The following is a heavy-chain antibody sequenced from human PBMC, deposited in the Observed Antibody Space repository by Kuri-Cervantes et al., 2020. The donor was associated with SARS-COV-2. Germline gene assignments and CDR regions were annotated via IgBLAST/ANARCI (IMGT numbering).Heavy chain of an antibody. Sequence: SETLSLTCTVSGVSISAYYWTWIRQPPGKTLEWIGYVSYNGGTSYNLSLESRVTISRDTSKNQFSLRLNSVTAADTAVYYCARGFSTLLIGFAPWGQGTLVTVSS. J-gene: IGHJ5*02. D-gene: IGHD3-16*02. CDR3: ARGFSTLLIGFAP. V-gene: IGHV4-59*01. CDR1: GVSISAYY. CDR2: VSYNGGT.